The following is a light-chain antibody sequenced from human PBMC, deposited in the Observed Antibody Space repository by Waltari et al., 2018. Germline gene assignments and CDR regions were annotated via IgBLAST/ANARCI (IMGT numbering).Light chain of an antibody. CDR1: AVPKQY. V-gene: IGLV3-25*03. CDR2: KDS. Sequence: SYELTQPPSVSVSPGQTARITCSGYAVPKQYAYWYQQKPGQAPVLVIYKDSERPSGIPERFSGSSSGTTVTLTISGVQAEDEADYYCQSADSSGTYVFGTGTKVTVL. J-gene: IGLJ1*01. CDR3: QSADSSGTYV.